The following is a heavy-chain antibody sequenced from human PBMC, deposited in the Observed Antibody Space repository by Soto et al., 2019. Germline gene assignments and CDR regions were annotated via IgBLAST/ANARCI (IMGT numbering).Heavy chain of an antibody. V-gene: IGHV4-39*01. CDR1: GGSISSRSYY. Sequence: PSETLSLTCTVSGGSISSRSYYWGWIRQPPGKGLEWIGSIYYSGSTYYNPSLKSRVTISVDTSKNQFSLKLSSVTAADTAVYYCARQIRFLEWLLSYFDYWGQGTLVTSPQ. CDR2: IYYSGST. CDR3: ARQIRFLEWLLSYFDY. J-gene: IGHJ4*02. D-gene: IGHD3-3*01.